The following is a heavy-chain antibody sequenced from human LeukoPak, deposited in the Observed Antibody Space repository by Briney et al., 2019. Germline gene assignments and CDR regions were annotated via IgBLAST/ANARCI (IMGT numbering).Heavy chain of an antibody. CDR1: GFTFDDYA. CDR2: ISGDGGTT. Sequence: GGSLRLSCAASGFTFDDYAMHWVRQAPGKGLEWVSLISGDGGTTYYADSVKGRFTISRDNSKNSLYLQMNSLRTEDTALYYCTKDSADYYGSGSYYNSGWFDPWGQGTLVTVSS. CDR3: TKDSADYYGSGSYYNSGWFDP. D-gene: IGHD3-10*01. V-gene: IGHV3-43*02. J-gene: IGHJ5*02.